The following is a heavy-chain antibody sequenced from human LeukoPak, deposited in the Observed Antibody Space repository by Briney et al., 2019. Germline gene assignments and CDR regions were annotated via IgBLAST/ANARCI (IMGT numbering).Heavy chain of an antibody. J-gene: IGHJ4*02. D-gene: IGHD3-22*01. CDR2: ISSSSSTI. CDR3: VRDYYDSSGHHWGGPSGC. Sequence: GGSLRLSCAASGFTFSSYTMNWVRQAPGKGLEWVSYISSSSSTIYYADSVKGRFTISRDNAKNSLYLQMASLRTEDTALYYCVRDYYDSSGHHWGGPSGCWGQGTLVTVSS. V-gene: IGHV3-48*04. CDR1: GFTFSSYT.